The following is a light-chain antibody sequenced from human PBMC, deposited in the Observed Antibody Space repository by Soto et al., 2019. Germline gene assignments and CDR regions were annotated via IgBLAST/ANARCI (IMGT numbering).Light chain of an antibody. CDR1: ERISKW. CDR3: QQYKTYSRT. Sequence: DIQMTQSPSSLSASVGDSVTITCRASERISKWVAWYQQKPCKAPNLLIKEASTLESGVSSRFSGRGFGPEFTLTISSLQPDDFATYFCQQYKTYSRTFGNGNTVEVK. J-gene: IGKJ1*01. CDR2: EAS. V-gene: IGKV1-5*01.